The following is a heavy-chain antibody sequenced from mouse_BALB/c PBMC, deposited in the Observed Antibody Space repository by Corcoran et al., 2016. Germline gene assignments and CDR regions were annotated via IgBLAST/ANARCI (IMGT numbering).Heavy chain of an antibody. CDR1: GFNIKETY. V-gene: IGHV14-3*02. CDR2: IDPANGNT. Sequence: EVQLQQSGAELVKPGASVKLSCTASGFNIKETYMHWVKQRPEQGLEWIGRIDPANGNTKYDTKFQGKATITADTSSNTAYLQLSSLTSEDTAVYYCANLDWYFDVWGAGTTVTVSS. CDR3: ANLDWYFDV. J-gene: IGHJ1*01.